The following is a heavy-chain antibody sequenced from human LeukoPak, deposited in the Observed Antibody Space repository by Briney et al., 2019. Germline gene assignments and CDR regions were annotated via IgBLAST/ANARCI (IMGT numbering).Heavy chain of an antibody. CDR3: ARGGNYAFDS. Sequence: SQTLSLACAISGDSVSSNNAAWNWIRQSPSRGLEWLGNTYYGSRWYNDYAASVIGRITINSDTSRNQFSLQLNSVTPEDTSVYYCARGGNYAFDSWGQGTLVTVSS. J-gene: IGHJ4*01. CDR1: GDSVSSNNAA. V-gene: IGHV6-1*01. CDR2: TYYGSRWYN. D-gene: IGHD3-16*01.